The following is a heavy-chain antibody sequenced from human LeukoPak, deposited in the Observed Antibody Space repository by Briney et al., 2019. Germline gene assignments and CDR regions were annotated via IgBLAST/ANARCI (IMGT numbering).Heavy chain of an antibody. CDR1: GGTFSSYA. D-gene: IGHD6-13*01. J-gene: IGHJ4*02. Sequence: AASVKVSCKASGGTFSSYAFSWVRQAPGQGLEWMGGIIPIFGTANYAQKFQGRVTITTDESTSTAYMELSSLRSEDTAVYYCARAMSIAAAGDFDYWGQGTLVTVSS. V-gene: IGHV1-69*05. CDR2: IIPIFGTA. CDR3: ARAMSIAAAGDFDY.